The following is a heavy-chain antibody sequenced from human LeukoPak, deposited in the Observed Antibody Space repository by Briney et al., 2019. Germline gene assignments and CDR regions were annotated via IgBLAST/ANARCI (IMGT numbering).Heavy chain of an antibody. Sequence: GGSLRLSCAASGFTFSLYWMHWVRQGPGKGLVWVSRIKSDGSSTSYAESVKGRFTISRDNAKNTVYVHMNSLRDEDTAVYYCARGGRYAYFLDYWGQGTLVTVSS. CDR3: ARGGRYAYFLDY. CDR1: GFTFSLYW. CDR2: IKSDGSST. D-gene: IGHD3-16*01. V-gene: IGHV3-74*01. J-gene: IGHJ4*02.